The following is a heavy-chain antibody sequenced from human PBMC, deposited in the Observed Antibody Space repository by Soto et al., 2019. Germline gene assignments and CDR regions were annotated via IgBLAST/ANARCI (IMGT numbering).Heavy chain of an antibody. CDR1: GGSISGGVSGLYY. CDR3: AREVIPLTTDWYFDL. Sequence: QLQLRESGPGLVKPSETLSLTCTVSGGSISGGVSGLYYWSWIRQPPGKGLEWIGYIYDSGSTYYNPSLKSRVTISVDTSKNQFSLRLSSVTAADTAVYYCAREVIPLTTDWYFDLWGRGTLVTVSS. CDR2: IYDSGST. D-gene: IGHD4-17*01. J-gene: IGHJ2*01. V-gene: IGHV4-30-4*01.